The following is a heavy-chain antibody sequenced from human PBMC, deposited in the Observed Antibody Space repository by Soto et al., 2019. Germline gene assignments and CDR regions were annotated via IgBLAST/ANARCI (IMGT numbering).Heavy chain of an antibody. J-gene: IGHJ4*02. Sequence: QLQLQESGPGLVKPSETLSLTCTVSGGSISSSSYYWGWIRQPPGKGLEWIGNIYYSGSTYYNPSPERRVTLSVDTSKNQFSLNLSSVTAADTAVYYGASHELSVRYWGPGTLVTVSS. CDR3: ASHELSVRY. CDR1: GGSISSSSYY. CDR2: IYYSGST. D-gene: IGHD3-10*01. V-gene: IGHV4-39*01.